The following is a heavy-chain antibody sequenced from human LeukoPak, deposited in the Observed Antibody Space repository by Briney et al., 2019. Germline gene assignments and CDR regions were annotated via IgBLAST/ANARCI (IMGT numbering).Heavy chain of an antibody. CDR1: GVTFSSSA. D-gene: IGHD5-18*01. V-gene: IGHV1-58*01. Sequence: SVTVSCTASGVTFSSSAVQRGRQARGRRVECIGWIVVGSGNTNYAQKFQERVTITRNVSTSTAYMELTSLRSEDTAVYYCAAPSRIQLDYWGQGTLVTVSS. J-gene: IGHJ4*02. CDR2: IVVGSGNT. CDR3: AAPSRIQLDY.